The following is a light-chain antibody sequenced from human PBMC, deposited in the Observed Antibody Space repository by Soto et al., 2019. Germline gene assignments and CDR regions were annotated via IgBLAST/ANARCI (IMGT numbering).Light chain of an antibody. CDR1: SSNIGGAYD. V-gene: IGLV1-40*01. CDR2: ADK. Sequence: QSVLTQPPSVSGAPGQRVTISCTGSSSNIGGAYDVHWYQQLPGTAPKLLIYADKYRPSGVPDRFSGSKSGTSASLAITGLQAEDEADYYCQSFDVSLSGGDWVFGGGTKVTVL. J-gene: IGLJ3*02. CDR3: QSFDVSLSGGDWV.